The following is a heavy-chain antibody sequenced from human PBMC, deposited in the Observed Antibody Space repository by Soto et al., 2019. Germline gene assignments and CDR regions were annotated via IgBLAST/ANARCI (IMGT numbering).Heavy chain of an antibody. CDR1: GFTFGTYW. Sequence: EVQLEESGGGLVQPGGSLRLSCAASGFTFGTYWMSWVRQAPGKGLEWLATIKWDASEKKYVDSVKGRFTMSIDNAKKSLYLQMDSLRAGYTAVYYCARDYVYGSGTSVNHYLEYWGHGTLVTVSS. CDR2: IKWDASEK. J-gene: IGHJ4*01. V-gene: IGHV3-7*01. CDR3: ARDYVYGSGTSVNHYLEY. D-gene: IGHD3-10*01.